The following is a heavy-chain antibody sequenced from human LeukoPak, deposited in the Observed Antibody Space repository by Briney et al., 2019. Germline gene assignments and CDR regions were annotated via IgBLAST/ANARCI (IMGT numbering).Heavy chain of an antibody. CDR3: AREAPEQVRIAYFDY. CDR2: ISSSSNYI. V-gene: IGHV3-21*01. Sequence: GGSLRLSCAASGFTFSRYSMNWVRQAPRKGLEWVSFISSSSNYIYHADSLKGRFTISRDNAKNSLYLQLNSLRAEDTAVYYCAREAPEQVRIAYFDYWGQGTLVTVSS. CDR1: GFTFSRYS. J-gene: IGHJ4*02. D-gene: IGHD3-10*01.